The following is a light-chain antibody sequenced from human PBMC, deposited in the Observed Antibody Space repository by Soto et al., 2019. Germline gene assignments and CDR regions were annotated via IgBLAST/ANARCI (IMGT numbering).Light chain of an antibody. Sequence: EIVLTQSPGTLSLSPGERATLSCRASQSVSSSYLAWYQQKPSQAPRLLIYGASSRATGIPDRFSGSGSGTDFTLTISRLEPEDFAVYYCQQYDSSWWTFGQGTKVEIK. J-gene: IGKJ1*01. CDR2: GAS. CDR1: QSVSSSY. CDR3: QQYDSSWWT. V-gene: IGKV3-20*01.